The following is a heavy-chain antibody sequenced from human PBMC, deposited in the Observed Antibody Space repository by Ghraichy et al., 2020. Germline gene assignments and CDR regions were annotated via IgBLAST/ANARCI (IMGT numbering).Heavy chain of an antibody. J-gene: IGHJ6*02. Sequence: SVKVSCKASGGTFSSYAISWVRQAPGQGLEWMGGIIPIFGTANYAQKFQGRVTITADESTSTAYMELSSLRSEDTAVYYCARPHYGDYVYYYYYGMDVWGQGTTVTVSS. CDR3: ARPHYGDYVYYYYYGMDV. D-gene: IGHD4-17*01. CDR2: IIPIFGTA. CDR1: GGTFSSYA. V-gene: IGHV1-69*13.